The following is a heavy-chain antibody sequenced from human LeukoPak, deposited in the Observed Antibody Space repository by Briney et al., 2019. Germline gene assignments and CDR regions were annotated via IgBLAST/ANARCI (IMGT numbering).Heavy chain of an antibody. J-gene: IGHJ5*02. D-gene: IGHD2-15*01. CDR1: GGSISSYY. CDR3: ARAPSVVAATGFWFDP. V-gene: IGHV4-59*01. CDR2: IYYSGST. Sequence: SSETLSLTCTVSGGSISSYYWSWIRQPPGKGLEWIGYIYYSGSTNYNPSLKSRVTISVDTSKNQFSLKLSSVTAADTAVYYCARAPSVVAATGFWFDPWGQGTLVTVSS.